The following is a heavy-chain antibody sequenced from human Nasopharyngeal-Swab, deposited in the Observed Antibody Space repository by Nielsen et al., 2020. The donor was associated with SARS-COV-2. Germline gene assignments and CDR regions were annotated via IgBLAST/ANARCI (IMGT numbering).Heavy chain of an antibody. V-gene: IGHV3-30*18. CDR3: AKVHVDTARVMDY. D-gene: IGHD5-18*01. CDR2: ISYDGSNK. CDR1: GFTFSSYG. J-gene: IGHJ4*02. Sequence: GGPLRLSCAASGFTFSSYGMHWVRQAPGKGLEWVAVISYDGSNKYYADSVKGRFTISRDNSKNTLYLQMNSLRAEDTAVYYCAKVHVDTARVMDYWGQGTLVTVSS.